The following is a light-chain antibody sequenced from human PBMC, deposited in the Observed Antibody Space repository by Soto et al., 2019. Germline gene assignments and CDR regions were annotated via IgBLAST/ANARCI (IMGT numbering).Light chain of an antibody. Sequence: EIVLTQSPGTLSLSPGERATLSCRASQSVRSSYLAWYQQKPGQAPRLLIFDASSRATGIPDRFSGSGSGTDFTLTISSLQSEDFAVYYCQQYDDWPWTFGHGTKVDIK. V-gene: IGKV3-20*01. J-gene: IGKJ1*01. CDR1: QSVRSSY. CDR3: QQYDDWPWT. CDR2: DAS.